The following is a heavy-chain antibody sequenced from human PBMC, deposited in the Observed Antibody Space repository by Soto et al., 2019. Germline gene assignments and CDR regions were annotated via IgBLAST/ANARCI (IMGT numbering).Heavy chain of an antibody. D-gene: IGHD6-19*01. CDR1: GFTFSSYG. J-gene: IGHJ4*02. CDR2: ISYDGSNK. Sequence: VQLVESGGGLVQPGRSLRLSCAASGFTFSSYGMHWVRQAPGKGLEWVAVISYDGSNKYYADSVKGRFTISRDNSKNTLYLQMNSLRAEDTAVYYCAKEALGQWLVNYFDYWGQGTLVTVSS. CDR3: AKEALGQWLVNYFDY. V-gene: IGHV3-30*18.